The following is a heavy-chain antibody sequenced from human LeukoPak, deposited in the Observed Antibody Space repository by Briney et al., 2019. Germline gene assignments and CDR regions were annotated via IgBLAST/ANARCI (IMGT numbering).Heavy chain of an antibody. CDR1: GYSFTSYW. Sequence: KPGESLKISCKGSGYSFTSYWIGWVRQMPGKGLEWMGIIYPGDSDTRYSPSFQGQVTISADKSISTAYLQWSSLKASDTAMYYCARLRDSWSGYDAFDIWGQGTMVTVSS. V-gene: IGHV5-51*01. CDR3: ARLRDSWSGYDAFDI. J-gene: IGHJ3*02. D-gene: IGHD3-3*01. CDR2: IYPGDSDT.